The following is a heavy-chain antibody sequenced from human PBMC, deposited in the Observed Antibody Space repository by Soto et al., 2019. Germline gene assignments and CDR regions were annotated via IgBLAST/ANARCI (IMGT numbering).Heavy chain of an antibody. Sequence: PLETLSLSCAVSGGSFSCYGWSWIRQPPGKGLEWIGEINDGGSINYNPSLKSRVTISVDLSKNQFSLRLDSLTAADTAVYYCARGLYTNSPRYWGQGTLVPVSS. CDR2: INDGGSI. V-gene: IGHV4-34*01. CDR3: ARGLYTNSPRY. D-gene: IGHD2-2*02. CDR1: GGSFSCYG. J-gene: IGHJ4*02.